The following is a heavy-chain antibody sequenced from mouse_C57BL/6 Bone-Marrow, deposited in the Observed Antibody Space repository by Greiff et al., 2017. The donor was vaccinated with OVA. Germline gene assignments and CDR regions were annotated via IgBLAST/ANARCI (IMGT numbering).Heavy chain of an antibody. D-gene: IGHD1-1*02. CDR3: ARVGGYYVDY. J-gene: IGHJ2*01. Sequence: EVKVVESEGGLVQPGSSMKLSCTASGLTFSDYYMAWVRQVPEKGLEWVANINYDGSSTYYLDSLKSRFIISRDNAKNILYLQMSSLKSEDTATYYCARVGGYYVDYWGQGTTLTVSS. V-gene: IGHV5-16*01. CDR2: INYDGSST. CDR1: GLTFSDYY.